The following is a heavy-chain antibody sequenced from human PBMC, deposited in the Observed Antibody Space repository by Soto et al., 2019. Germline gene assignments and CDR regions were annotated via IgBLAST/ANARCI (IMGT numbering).Heavy chain of an antibody. CDR3: VHRGKSGSYRQGRFDP. CDR2: IYWNDEK. Sequence: SGPTLVNPTQTLSLTCTVSGFSLATVGEGVGWVRQPPGKALEWLALIYWNDEKRFSPSLESRLTITKDTSKNQVVLTMTNMNSVDTARYYCVHRGKSGSYRQGRFDPWGQGTLVTVSS. V-gene: IGHV2-5*01. CDR1: GFSLATVGEG. D-gene: IGHD3-10*01. J-gene: IGHJ5*02.